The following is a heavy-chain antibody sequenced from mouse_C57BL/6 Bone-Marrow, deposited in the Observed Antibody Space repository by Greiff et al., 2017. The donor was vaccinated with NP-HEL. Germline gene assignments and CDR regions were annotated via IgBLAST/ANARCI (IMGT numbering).Heavy chain of an antibody. Sequence: QVHVKQSGAELVKPGASVKISCKASGYAFSSYWMNWVKQRPGKGLEWIGQIYPGDGDTNYNGKFKGKATLTADKSSSTAYMQLSSLTSEDSAVYFCAREGYYGSEDYWGQGTTLTVSS. D-gene: IGHD1-1*01. V-gene: IGHV1-80*01. CDR3: AREGYYGSEDY. CDR1: GYAFSSYW. CDR2: IYPGDGDT. J-gene: IGHJ2*01.